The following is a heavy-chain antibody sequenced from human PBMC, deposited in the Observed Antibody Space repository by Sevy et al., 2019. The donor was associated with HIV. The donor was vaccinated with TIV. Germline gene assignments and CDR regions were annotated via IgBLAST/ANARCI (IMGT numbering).Heavy chain of an antibody. CDR3: ARFLEWSTSFDY. J-gene: IGHJ4*02. V-gene: IGHV4-31*03. D-gene: IGHD3-3*01. CDR2: IYYSGST. CDR1: GGSISSGGYY. Sequence: SETLSLTCTVSGGSISSGGYYWSWIRQHPGKGLEWIGYIYYSGSTYYNPSLKSRVTISVDTSKNQFSQKLSSVTAADTAVYYCARFLEWSTSFDYWGQGTLVTVSS.